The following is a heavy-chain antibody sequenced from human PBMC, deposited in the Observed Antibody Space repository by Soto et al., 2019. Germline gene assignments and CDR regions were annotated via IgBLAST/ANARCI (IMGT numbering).Heavy chain of an antibody. J-gene: IGHJ6*01. D-gene: IGHD1-7*01. CDR3: ARDGNWNYGRGYYYGMDV. CDR1: GGTFSSYA. Sequence: SVKVSCKASGGTFSSYAISWVRQAPGQGLEWMGGIIPIFGTANYAQKFQGRVTITADESTSTAYMELSSLRSEDTAVYYCARDGNWNYGRGYYYGMDVGGQGTTVTVS. CDR2: IIPIFGTA. V-gene: IGHV1-69*13.